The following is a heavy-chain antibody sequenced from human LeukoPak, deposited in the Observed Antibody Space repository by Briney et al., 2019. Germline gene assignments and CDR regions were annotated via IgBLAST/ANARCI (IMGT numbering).Heavy chain of an antibody. D-gene: IGHD3-3*01. CDR3: AREGGFYRPLDY. CDR2: VHLDGRT. Sequence: SETLSLTCGVSGGSVTSTNWWTWVRQPPGKGLEWIGEVHLDGRTNYNPSLKSRLTMSVDLSENHISLKLTSVTAADTAVYYCAREGGFYRPLDYSGQGTPVTVSS. CDR1: GGSVTSTNW. V-gene: IGHV4-4*02. J-gene: IGHJ4*02.